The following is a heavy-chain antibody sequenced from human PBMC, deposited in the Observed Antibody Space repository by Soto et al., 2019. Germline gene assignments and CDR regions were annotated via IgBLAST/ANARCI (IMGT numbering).Heavy chain of an antibody. CDR2: ISYDGSNK. CDR1: GFTFSSYG. J-gene: IGHJ6*03. V-gene: IGHV3-30*18. CDR3: AKDGVIAAANYYYYMDV. Sequence: GGSLRLSCAASGFTFSSYGMHWVRQAPGKGLEWVAVISYDGSNKYYADSVKGRFTISRDNSKNTLYLQMNSLRAEDTAVYYCAKDGVIAAANYYYYMDVWGKGTTVTVSS. D-gene: IGHD6-13*01.